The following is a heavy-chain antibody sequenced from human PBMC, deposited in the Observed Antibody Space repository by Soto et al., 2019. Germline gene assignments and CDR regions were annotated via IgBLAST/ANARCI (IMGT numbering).Heavy chain of an antibody. CDR2: IIPIFGTA. CDR3: ARDIASSSFEP. D-gene: IGHD6-13*01. CDR1: GGTFSSYA. V-gene: IGHV1-69*01. Sequence: QVQLVQSGAEVKKPGSSVKVSCKASGGTFSSYAISWVLQSPGQGLEWRGGIIPIFGTANYAQKFQGRVTITADESTRTADMELSSLRSEDTAVYYCARDIASSSFEPWGQGTLVTVSS. J-gene: IGHJ5*02.